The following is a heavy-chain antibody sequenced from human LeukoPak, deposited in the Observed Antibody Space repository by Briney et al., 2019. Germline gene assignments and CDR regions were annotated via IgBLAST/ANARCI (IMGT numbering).Heavy chain of an antibody. J-gene: IGHJ4*02. CDR3: TRSSAYSYGLS. V-gene: IGHV3-74*01. CDR2: VISDGSGT. Sequence: PGGSLRLSCAASGFTFSSYWMHWVRQAPGKGLVWVSRVISDGSGTLYADSVKGRFTISRDDAKNTLCLQMNSLRAEDTAVYYCTRSSAYSYGLSWGQGTLVTVSS. D-gene: IGHD5-18*01. CDR1: GFTFSSYW.